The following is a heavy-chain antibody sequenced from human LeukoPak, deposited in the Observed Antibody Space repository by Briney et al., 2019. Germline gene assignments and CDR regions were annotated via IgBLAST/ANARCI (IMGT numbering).Heavy chain of an antibody. J-gene: IGHJ5*02. CDR2: IYSGGST. CDR1: GFTVSSNY. V-gene: IGHV3-53*01. CDR3: ARALYSSGWYDN. D-gene: IGHD6-19*01. Sequence: GGSLRLSCAASGFTVSSNYMSWVRQAPGKGLEWVSVIYSGGSTYYADSVKGRFTISRDNAKNTLYLQMNSLRAEDTAVYYCARALYSSGWYDNWGQGTLVTVSS.